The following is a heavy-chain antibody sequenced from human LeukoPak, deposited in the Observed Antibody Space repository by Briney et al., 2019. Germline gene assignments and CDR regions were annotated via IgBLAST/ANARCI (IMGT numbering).Heavy chain of an antibody. CDR1: GFSLSSCW. J-gene: IGHJ4*02. Sequence: GGSLRLSCVASGFSLSSCWMTWVRQAPGKGLEWVATINEDGSEKVYLDSVRGPFTISRDNAKNLLYLQMNILRAEETALYCCVKSPLVHWGQGRKVTVSS. CDR2: INEDGSEK. V-gene: IGHV3-7*01. CDR3: VKSPLVH.